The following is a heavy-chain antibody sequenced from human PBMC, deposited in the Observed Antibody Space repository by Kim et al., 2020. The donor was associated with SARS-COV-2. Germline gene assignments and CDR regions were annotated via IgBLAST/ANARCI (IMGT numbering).Heavy chain of an antibody. J-gene: IGHJ4*02. CDR3: AKTSSGWLFDY. Sequence: TYHAHHARGRFTIPRDNSKNTLYLQMNSLRAEDTAIYYCAKTSSGWLFDYWGQGTLVTVSS. CDR2: T. D-gene: IGHD6-19*01. V-gene: IGHV3-23*01.